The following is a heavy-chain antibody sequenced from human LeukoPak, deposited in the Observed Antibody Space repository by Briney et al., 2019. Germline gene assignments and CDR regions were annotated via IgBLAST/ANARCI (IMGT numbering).Heavy chain of an antibody. J-gene: IGHJ3*02. D-gene: IGHD2-2*02. V-gene: IGHV1-2*02. CDR3: AKGLALLYNGGKIIVGFDI. CDR2: VNTNSGGT. Sequence: GASVKVSCTASGYTFTCYYMHWARQAPGQGHEWMGWVNTNSGGTNYAQKFQGRVTMTRDKSIRTAYMELSRLRSHDTGVYYCAKGLALLYNGGKIIVGFDIWGQGTMVTVSS. CDR1: GYTFTCYY.